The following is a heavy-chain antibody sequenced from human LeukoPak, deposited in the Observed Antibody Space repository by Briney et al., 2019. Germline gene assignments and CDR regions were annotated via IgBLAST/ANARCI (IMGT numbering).Heavy chain of an antibody. Sequence: GGSLRLSCAASGFTFSSYWMHWVRQAPGKGLVWVSRINSDGSSTSYADSVKGRFTISRDNAKNTLYLQMNSLRAEDTAVYYCAREVGSSGWLGSYYYYYYMDVWGKGTTVTISS. J-gene: IGHJ6*03. D-gene: IGHD6-19*01. CDR3: AREVGSSGWLGSYYYYYYMDV. CDR1: GFTFSSYW. CDR2: INSDGSST. V-gene: IGHV3-74*01.